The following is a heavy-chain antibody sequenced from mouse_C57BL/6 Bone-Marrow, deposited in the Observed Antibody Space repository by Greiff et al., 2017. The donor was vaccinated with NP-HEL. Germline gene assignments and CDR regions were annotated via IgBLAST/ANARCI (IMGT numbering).Heavy chain of an antibody. CDR2: INPNNGGT. J-gene: IGHJ3*01. CDR3: ARDWFAY. Sequence: EVQLQQSGPELVKPGASVKISCKASGYTFTDYYMNWVKQSHGKSLEWIGDINPNNGGTSYNQKFKGKATLTVDKSSSPAYMELRSLTSEDSAVYYCARDWFAYWGQGTLVTVSA. V-gene: IGHV1-26*01. CDR1: GYTFTDYY.